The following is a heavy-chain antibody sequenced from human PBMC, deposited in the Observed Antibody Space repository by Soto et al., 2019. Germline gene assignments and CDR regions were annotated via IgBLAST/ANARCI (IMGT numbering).Heavy chain of an antibody. D-gene: IGHD6-19*01. J-gene: IGHJ4*02. V-gene: IGHV2-70*17. CDR3: ARMRRFSRGPTLDY. CDR1: GFSHSTSGVA. Sequence: GSGPTLVNPTQTLTLTCTLSGFSHSTSGVAVGWIRQPPGKALEWLARIDWDDDKFYITSLKTRLTISKDTSKNQVVLTMTNMDPVDTATYYCARMRRFSRGPTLDYWGQGTLVTVSS. CDR2: IDWDDDK.